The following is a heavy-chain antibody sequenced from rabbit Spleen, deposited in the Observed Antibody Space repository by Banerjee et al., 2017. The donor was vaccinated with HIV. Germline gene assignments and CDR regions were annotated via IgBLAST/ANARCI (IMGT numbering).Heavy chain of an antibody. J-gene: IGHJ4*01. CDR1: GFSFNNKYV. D-gene: IGHD6-1*01. V-gene: IGHV1S45*01. CDR3: ARDRYATYSDLSYGFNL. CDR2: SDADSSGST. Sequence: QEQLVESGGGLVKPGASLTLTCTASGFSFNNKYVMCWVRQAPGKGLEWIACSDADSSGSTWYASWAKGRFTISKTSSTTVTLQMTSLTAADTATYFCARDRYATYSDLSYGFNLWGQGTLVTVS.